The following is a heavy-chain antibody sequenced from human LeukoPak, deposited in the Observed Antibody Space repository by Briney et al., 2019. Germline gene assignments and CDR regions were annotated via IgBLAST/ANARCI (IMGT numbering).Heavy chain of an antibody. CDR2: FDPEDGET. CDR1: GYTLTELS. V-gene: IGHV1-24*01. CDR3: ATVLVVVPAAMRTDAFDI. D-gene: IGHD2-2*01. Sequence: GASVKVSCKVSGYTLTELSMHWVRQAPGKGLEWMGGFDPEDGETIYAQKFQGRVTMTEDTSTDTAYMELSSLRSDDTAVYYCATVLVVVPAAMRTDAFDIWGQGTMVTVSS. J-gene: IGHJ3*02.